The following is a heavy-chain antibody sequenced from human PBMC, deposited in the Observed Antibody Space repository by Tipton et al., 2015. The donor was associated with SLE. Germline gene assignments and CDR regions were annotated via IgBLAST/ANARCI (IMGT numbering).Heavy chain of an antibody. V-gene: IGHV4-4*08. CDR2: IYTRGST. CDR3: AREPATAAAGFAY. D-gene: IGHD6-13*01. CDR1: GGSMRNYY. J-gene: IGHJ4*02. Sequence: TLSLTCSVSGGSMRNYYWSWIRQPPGKGLEWIGRIYTRGSTNYNPSVRSRVAISLDTSKNRFSLELTSVTAADTAIYYCAREPATAAAGFAYWGQGSLVTVPS.